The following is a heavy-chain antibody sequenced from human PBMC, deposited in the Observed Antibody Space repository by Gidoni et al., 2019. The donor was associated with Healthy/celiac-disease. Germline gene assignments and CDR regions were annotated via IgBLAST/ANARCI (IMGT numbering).Heavy chain of an antibody. V-gene: IGHV4-31*03. J-gene: IGHJ4*02. D-gene: IGHD2-2*01. CDR2: IYYSGST. Sequence: QVQLQESGPGLVKPSQTLSLTCTVSGCSISSGGYYWSWIRQHPGKGLEWIGYIYYSGSTYYNPSLKSRVTISVDTSKNQFSLKLSSVTAADTAVYYCASTGYCSSTSCPRSVDYWGQGTLVTVSS. CDR1: GCSISSGGYY. CDR3: ASTGYCSSTSCPRSVDY.